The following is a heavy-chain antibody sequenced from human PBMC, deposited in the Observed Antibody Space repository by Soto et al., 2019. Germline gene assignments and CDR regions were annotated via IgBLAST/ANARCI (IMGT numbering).Heavy chain of an antibody. V-gene: IGHV3-66*01. Sequence: GGSMRLSCAASGFSFSAYSMNWVRQTPGRGLEWVSVIYSGGSTYYADSVKGRFTISRDNSKNTLYLQMNSLRAEDTAVYYCARDLAGSGRSYYYYYYMDVWGKGTTVTVSS. CDR2: IYSGGST. J-gene: IGHJ6*03. CDR3: ARDLAGSGRSYYYYYYMDV. CDR1: GFSFSAYS. D-gene: IGHD3-10*01.